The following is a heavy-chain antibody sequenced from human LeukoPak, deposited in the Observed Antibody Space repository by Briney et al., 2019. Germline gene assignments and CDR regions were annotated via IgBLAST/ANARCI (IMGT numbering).Heavy chain of an antibody. CDR3: AKDHGITMVRGVLGAFDI. Sequence: PGGSLRLSCAASGFTFSRYAMSWVRQAPGKGLEWVSAISGSGGSTYYPDSVKGRFTISRDNSKNTLYLQMNSLRAEDTAVYYCAKDHGITMVRGVLGAFDIWGQGTMVTVSS. CDR2: ISGSGGST. V-gene: IGHV3-23*01. D-gene: IGHD3-10*01. J-gene: IGHJ3*02. CDR1: GFTFSRYA.